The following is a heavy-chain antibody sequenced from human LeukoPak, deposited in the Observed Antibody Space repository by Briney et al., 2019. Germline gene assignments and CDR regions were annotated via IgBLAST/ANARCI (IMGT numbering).Heavy chain of an antibody. CDR3: AKAWAAAGTFAS. Sequence: GGSLRLSCAASGFTFSSYAMNWVRQAPGKGLEWVSGISGSGGSTYYADSVKGRFTISRDTSKNTLYLQMKSLRAEDTAVYYCAKAWAAAGTFASWGQGTLVTVSS. V-gene: IGHV3-23*01. CDR2: ISGSGGST. CDR1: GFTFSSYA. D-gene: IGHD6-13*01. J-gene: IGHJ4*02.